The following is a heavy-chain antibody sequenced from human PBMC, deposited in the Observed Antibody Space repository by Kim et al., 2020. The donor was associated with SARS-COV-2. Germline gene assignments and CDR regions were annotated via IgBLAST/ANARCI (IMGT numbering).Heavy chain of an antibody. CDR1: GFTFSNYG. J-gene: IGHJ6*01. V-gene: IGHV3-48*04. CDR3: ARVRRQSGTYYYSYGM. D-gene: IGHD1-1*01. Sequence: GGSLRLSCAASGFTFSNYGMNWVRQAPGKGLEWVSGISCNGSSTYYADSVKGRFTISRDNAKNSLYLQMNSLRAEDTAVYYCARVRRQSGTYYYSYGM. CDR2: ISCNGSST.